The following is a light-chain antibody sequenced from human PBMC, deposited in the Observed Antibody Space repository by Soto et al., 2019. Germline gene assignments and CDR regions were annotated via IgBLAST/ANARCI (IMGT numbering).Light chain of an antibody. V-gene: IGKV1-5*01. CDR3: QQYNSYSTWT. CDR1: QSISSW. J-gene: IGKJ1*01. CDR2: DAS. Sequence: DIQMTQSPSTLSASVGDRVTITCRASQSISSWLAWYQQKPGKAPKLLIYDASSLESGVPSRFSDSGSGTEFTLTISSLQPDDFATYYCQQYNSYSTWTFGQGTKVEIK.